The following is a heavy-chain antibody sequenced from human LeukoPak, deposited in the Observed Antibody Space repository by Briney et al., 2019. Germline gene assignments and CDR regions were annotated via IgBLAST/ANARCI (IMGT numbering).Heavy chain of an antibody. CDR2: IRYDGSNK. J-gene: IGHJ4*02. CDR3: AKVRWDNSGWYYLDS. D-gene: IGHD6-19*01. Sequence: PGGSLRLSCAASGFTFSSYGMHWVRQAPGKGLEWVAFIRYDGSNKYYADSVKGRFTISRDNSKNTLYLQMNNLRAEDTAMYYCAKVRWDNSGWYYLDSWGQGTLVTVSS. V-gene: IGHV3-30*02. CDR1: GFTFSSYG.